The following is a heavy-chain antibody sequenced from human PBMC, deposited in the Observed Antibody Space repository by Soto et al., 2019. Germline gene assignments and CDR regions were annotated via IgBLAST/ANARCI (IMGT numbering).Heavy chain of an antibody. V-gene: IGHV3-53*02. CDR3: ASGDDLAVLFDY. CDR2: IYSGGRR. D-gene: IGHD3-3*01. J-gene: IGHJ4*02. CDR1: GFTVSSNY. Sequence: EVQLVETGGGLIQPAGSLRLSCAASGFTVSSNYMSWVRQAPGKGLEWVSVIYSGGRRYYADSVKGRFTISRDNSKNTLYLQMNGLRAEDTAVYYCASGDDLAVLFDYWGQRTLVTVSA.